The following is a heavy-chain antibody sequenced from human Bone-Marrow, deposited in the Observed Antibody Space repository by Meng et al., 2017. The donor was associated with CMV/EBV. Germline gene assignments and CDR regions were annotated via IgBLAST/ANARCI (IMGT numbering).Heavy chain of an antibody. CDR3: ARDGKYSRDWYAFDY. Sequence: GESLKISCAASGFTFSSYGVHWVRQAPGKGLEWVAFISYDGTNIYYADSVKGRFTISRDNSKNTLSVQMNSLRAEDTAVYYCARDGKYSRDWYAFDYWGRGTLVTVSS. V-gene: IGHV3-30-3*01. J-gene: IGHJ4*02. CDR1: GFTFSSYG. CDR2: ISYDGTNI. D-gene: IGHD6-19*01.